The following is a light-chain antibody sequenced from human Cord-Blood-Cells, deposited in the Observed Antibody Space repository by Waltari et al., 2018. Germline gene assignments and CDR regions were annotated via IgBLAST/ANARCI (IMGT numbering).Light chain of an antibody. V-gene: IGLV2-23*02. CDR2: EVG. J-gene: IGLJ2*01. CDR1: RSDVWSYNT. CDR3: CSYAGSSTLGV. Sequence: QSALTQPASVSWSPGQAIPISCTGPRSDVWSYNTFSWYQQHPGKAPKPMIYEVGKRPSGVSNRFSGSTSGNTASLTISGLQAEDEADYYCCSYAGSSTLGVFGGGTKLTVL.